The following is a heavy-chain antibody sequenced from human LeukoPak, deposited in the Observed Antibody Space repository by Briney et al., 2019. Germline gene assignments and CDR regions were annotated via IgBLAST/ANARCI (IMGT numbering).Heavy chain of an antibody. V-gene: IGHV3-23*01. D-gene: IGHD3-16*01. Sequence: GGSLRLSCVASGFTFSNYAMTWVRQAPGKGLELVAGIWGDDDKTVYGDAVKGRLTISRDDPRNTVWLQMNSLRAEDTALYYCAKDWTPHNRVYDCLDAWGQGTQVTVSS. CDR1: GFTFSNYA. CDR2: IWGDDDKT. CDR3: AKDWTPHNRVYDCLDA. J-gene: IGHJ5*02.